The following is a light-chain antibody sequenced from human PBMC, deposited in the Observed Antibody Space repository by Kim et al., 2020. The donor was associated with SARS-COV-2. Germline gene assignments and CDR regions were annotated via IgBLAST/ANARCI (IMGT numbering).Light chain of an antibody. V-gene: IGKV1-5*01. J-gene: IGKJ1*01. Sequence: DIQMTQSPSTLPASVGDRVTITCRATQYVTRGLAWYQQKPGRAPKLLIYDASTLDRGVPSRFRGSGSGTEFTLTINSLQPDDFASYYCQNRQTFGQGTKVDIK. CDR2: DAS. CDR1: QYVTRG. CDR3: QNRQT.